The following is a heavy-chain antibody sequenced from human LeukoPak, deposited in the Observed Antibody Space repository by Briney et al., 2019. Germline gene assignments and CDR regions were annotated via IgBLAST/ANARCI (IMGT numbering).Heavy chain of an antibody. CDR3: ARARVAVAAPGY. D-gene: IGHD6-19*01. CDR1: GFTFSSYG. Sequence: GRSLRLSCAASGFTFSSYGMHWVRQAPGKGLEWVAVIWYDGSNKYYADSVKGRFTISRDNSKNTLYLLMNSLRAEDTAVYYCARARVAVAAPGYWGQGTLVTVSS. CDR2: IWYDGSNK. J-gene: IGHJ4*02. V-gene: IGHV3-33*01.